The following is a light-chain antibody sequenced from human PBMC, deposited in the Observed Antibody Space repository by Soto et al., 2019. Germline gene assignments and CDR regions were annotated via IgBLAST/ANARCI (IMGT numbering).Light chain of an antibody. CDR1: QSVSSSY. Sequence: EIVLTQSPGTLSLSPGERATLSCRASQSVSSSYLAWYQQKPGQAPRILIFAASSRATGIPDKFSGSGSGTDFTLTISRLEPDDFAVYYCQLYGSSPLTFGGGTKV. V-gene: IGKV3-20*01. CDR2: AAS. CDR3: QLYGSSPLT. J-gene: IGKJ4*01.